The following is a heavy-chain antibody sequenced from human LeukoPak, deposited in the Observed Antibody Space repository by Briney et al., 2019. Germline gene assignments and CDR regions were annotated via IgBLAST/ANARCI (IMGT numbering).Heavy chain of an antibody. CDR1: GGSISSYY. CDR3: ARIGLGGVACWFDG. D-gene: IGHD3-10*01. CDR2: IHYSGRT. Sequence: PETLTLTCTVSGGSISSYYWSWIRQSPGKGLEWIGQIHYSGRTNYSPSLNSRVTISVDTSKNQIFLSLSSVTAADTAVYFCARIGLGGVACWFDGWGQVAIVTVSS. J-gene: IGHJ5*02. V-gene: IGHV4-59*01.